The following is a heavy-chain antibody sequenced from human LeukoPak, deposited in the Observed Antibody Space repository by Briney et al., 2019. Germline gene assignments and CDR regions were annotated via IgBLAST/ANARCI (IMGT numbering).Heavy chain of an antibody. Sequence: PGGSLRLSCAASGFTVSSNYMSWVRQAPGKGLEWVSVIYSGGSTYYADSVKGRFTISRDSSKNTLYLQMNSLRAEDTAVYYCARGSGSYYGDYFDYWGQGTLVTVSS. V-gene: IGHV3-53*01. J-gene: IGHJ4*02. CDR3: ARGSGSYYGDYFDY. D-gene: IGHD3-10*01. CDR1: GFTVSSNY. CDR2: IYSGGST.